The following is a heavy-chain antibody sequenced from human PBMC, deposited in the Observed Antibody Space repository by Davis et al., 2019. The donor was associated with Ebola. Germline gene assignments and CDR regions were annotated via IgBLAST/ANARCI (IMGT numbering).Heavy chain of an antibody. CDR2: ISYDGSNK. CDR3: AKGVAAAPHVGLNYYYYYGMDV. Sequence: GESLKISCAASGFTFSSYGMHWVRQAPGKGLEWVAVISYDGSNKYYADSVKGRFTISRDNSKNTLYLQMNSLRAEDTAVYYCAKGVAAAPHVGLNYYYYYGMDVWGQGTTVTVSS. J-gene: IGHJ6*02. V-gene: IGHV3-30*18. CDR1: GFTFSSYG. D-gene: IGHD6-13*01.